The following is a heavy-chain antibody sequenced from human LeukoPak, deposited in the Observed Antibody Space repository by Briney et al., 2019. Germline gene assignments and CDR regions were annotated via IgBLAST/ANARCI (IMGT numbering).Heavy chain of an antibody. CDR3: AMEKWLRPIDY. V-gene: IGHV4-34*01. CDR1: GGSFSGYY. J-gene: IGHJ4*02. D-gene: IGHD5-12*01. Sequence: SETLSLTCAVYGGSFSGYYWSWIRQPPGKGLEWIGEINHSGSTNYNPSLKSRVTISVDTSKNQFSLKPSSVTAADTAVYYCAMEKWLRPIDYWGQGTLVTVSS. CDR2: INHSGST.